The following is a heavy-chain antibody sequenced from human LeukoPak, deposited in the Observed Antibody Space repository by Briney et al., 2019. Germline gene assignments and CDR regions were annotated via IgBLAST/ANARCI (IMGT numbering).Heavy chain of an antibody. CDR2: ISYDGSNK. J-gene: IGHJ2*01. CDR3: ARRTPRFRYFDL. Sequence: GRSLRLSCSASGFTFSSYAMHWVRQAPGKGLEWVAVISYDGSNKYYADSVKGRFTISRDNSKNTLYLQMNSLRAEDTAVYYCARRTPRFRYFDLWGRGTLVTVSP. V-gene: IGHV3-30-3*01. CDR1: GFTFSSYA.